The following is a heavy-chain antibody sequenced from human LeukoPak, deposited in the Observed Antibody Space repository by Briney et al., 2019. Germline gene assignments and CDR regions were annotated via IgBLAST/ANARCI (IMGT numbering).Heavy chain of an antibody. J-gene: IGHJ6*03. CDR2: ISYSENT. V-gene: IGHV4-30-4*07. CDR3: ATLKRATLNYYYYYMDV. D-gene: IGHD4/OR15-4a*01. Sequence: SQTLSLTCAVSGGSISSGGYSWSWIRQPPGKGLEWIGYISYSENTYYNPSLKSRVTISVDTSKNHFSLKLTSVTAADTAVYYCATLKRATLNYYYYYMDVWSKGTTVTISS. CDR1: GGSISSGGYS.